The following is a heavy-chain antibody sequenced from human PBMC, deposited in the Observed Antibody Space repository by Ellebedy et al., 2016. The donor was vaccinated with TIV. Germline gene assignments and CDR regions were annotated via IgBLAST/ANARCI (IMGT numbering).Heavy chain of an antibody. CDR1: GFIVSATY. J-gene: IGHJ4*02. CDR2: IYPDDRT. D-gene: IGHD3-3*01. V-gene: IGHV3-53*01. CDR3: ARDSGFGVDTPY. Sequence: GGSLRLXSAASGFIVSATYMSWVRQAPGKGLEWVSIIYPDDRTFYAGFARGRFSISRDKSKNTLYLQMNSLRADDTAVYYCARDSGFGVDTPYWGQGTPVTVSS.